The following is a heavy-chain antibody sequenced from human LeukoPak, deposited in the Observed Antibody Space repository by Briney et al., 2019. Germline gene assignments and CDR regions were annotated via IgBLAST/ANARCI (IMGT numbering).Heavy chain of an antibody. J-gene: IGHJ6*02. D-gene: IGHD6-13*01. Sequence: AAVKVSCKASGYTFTSYGISWVRQAPGQGLEWMGWISAYNGNTNYAQKLQGRVTMTTDTSTSTAYMELRSLRSDDTAVYYCARPLYSSSWSHYGMDVWGQGTTVTVSS. CDR3: ARPLYSSSWSHYGMDV. V-gene: IGHV1-18*01. CDR1: GYTFTSYG. CDR2: ISAYNGNT.